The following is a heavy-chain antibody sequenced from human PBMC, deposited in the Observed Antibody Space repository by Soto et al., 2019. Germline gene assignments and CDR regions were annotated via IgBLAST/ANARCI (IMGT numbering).Heavy chain of an antibody. CDR3: ARPRASSDYFFYYGMDV. Sequence: EVQLVQSGGGLVQPGGSLRLSCGASGFTFSSHWMTWVRQAPGKELEWVASINPDGSVKHYVDSVKGRFTISRDNADHSLYLQMSSLRAEDTAVYYCARPRASSDYFFYYGMDVWGQGTTVTVSS. J-gene: IGHJ6*02. CDR2: INPDGSVK. V-gene: IGHV3-7*01. CDR1: GFTFSSHW.